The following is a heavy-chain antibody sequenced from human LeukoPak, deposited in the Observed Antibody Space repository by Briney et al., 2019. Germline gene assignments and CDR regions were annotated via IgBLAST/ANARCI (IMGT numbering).Heavy chain of an antibody. CDR1: GGSISSSSYY. J-gene: IGHJ4*02. D-gene: IGHD3-10*01. CDR3: ARGLWFGDENPPYFDY. Sequence: SSETLSLTCTVSGGSISSSSYYWGWIRQPPGKGLEWIGSIYYSGSTYYNPSLKSRVTISVDTSKNQFSLRLISVTAADTAVYYCARGLWFGDENPPYFDYWGQGTLVTVSS. V-gene: IGHV4-39*07. CDR2: IYYSGST.